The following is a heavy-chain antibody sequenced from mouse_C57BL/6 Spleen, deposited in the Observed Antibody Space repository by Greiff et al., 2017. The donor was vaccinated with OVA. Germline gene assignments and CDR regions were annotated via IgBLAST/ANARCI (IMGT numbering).Heavy chain of an antibody. CDR3: ARHYNNYLYYAMDY. CDR2: IDPSDSET. Sequence: QVQLQQPGAELVRPGSSVKLSCKASGYTFTSYWMHWVKQRPIQGLEWIGNIDPSDSETHYNQKFKDKATLTVDKSSSTAYMQLSSLTSEDSAVYYGARHYNNYLYYAMDYWGQGTSVTVSS. J-gene: IGHJ4*01. CDR1: GYTFTSYW. D-gene: IGHD2-5*01. V-gene: IGHV1-52*01.